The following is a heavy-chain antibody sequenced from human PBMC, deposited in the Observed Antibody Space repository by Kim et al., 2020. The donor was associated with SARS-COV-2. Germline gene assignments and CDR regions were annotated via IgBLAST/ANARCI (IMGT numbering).Heavy chain of an antibody. CDR1: GASTSSSSC. V-gene: IGHV4-4*02. CDR3: ARGVSSAWTLRAWFDP. D-gene: IGHD3-22*01. CDR2: VDPSGTT. J-gene: IGHJ5*02. Sequence: SETLSLTCVVSGASTSSSSCWSWVRQPPGKGLEWIGEVDPSGTTSYNVSLKSRVTISVDKSKNQFSLRLNSVSAADTAVYYCARGVSSAWTLRAWFDPWGQGTLVTVSP.